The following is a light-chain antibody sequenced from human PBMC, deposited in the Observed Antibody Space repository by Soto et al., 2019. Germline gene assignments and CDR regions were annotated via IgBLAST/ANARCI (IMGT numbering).Light chain of an antibody. CDR1: QGISTY. CDR3: QKYNSAPHT. V-gene: IGKV1-27*01. CDR2: AAS. Sequence: DIQMTQSPSSLSASVGDRVTITCRASQGISTYLDWYQQKPGQVPKLLIYAASTLQSGVPSRFSGSGSGTDFTLTISSLQPEDVATYYCQKYNSAPHTFGQGTKLEIK. J-gene: IGKJ2*01.